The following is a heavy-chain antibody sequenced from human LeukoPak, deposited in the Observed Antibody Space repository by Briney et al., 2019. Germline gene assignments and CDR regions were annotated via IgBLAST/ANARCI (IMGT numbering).Heavy chain of an antibody. CDR3: ARGRGGDGYNWLCYFDY. Sequence: GGSLRLSCVASRFAFSQAWMSWVRQAPGKGLGWVGRIKSKTDGGTTDYAAPEKGRFTISRDDSKNTLYLQMNSLRSEDTAVYYCARGRGGDGYNWLCYFDYWGQGTLVTVSS. V-gene: IGHV3-15*01. D-gene: IGHD5-24*01. J-gene: IGHJ4*02. CDR1: RFAFSQAW. CDR2: IKSKTDGGTT.